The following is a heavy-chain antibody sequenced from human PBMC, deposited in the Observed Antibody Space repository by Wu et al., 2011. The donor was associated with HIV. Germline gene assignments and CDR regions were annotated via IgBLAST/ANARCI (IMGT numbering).Heavy chain of an antibody. V-gene: IGHV1-8*01. J-gene: IGHJ3*01. CDR2: MNPTSGKT. D-gene: IGHD5-18*01. CDR1: GYAFSSFD. CDR3: AAGKKAQPLNDAFDV. Sequence: QVQLVQSGAEVKKPGASVKVSCKAAGYAFSSFDFNWVRQASGQGLEWMGWMNPTSGKTGYAQKFQGRVTITEDTSTDTAYMELSSLRSEDTAVYYCAAGKKAQPLNDAFDVWGQGTSGHRLF.